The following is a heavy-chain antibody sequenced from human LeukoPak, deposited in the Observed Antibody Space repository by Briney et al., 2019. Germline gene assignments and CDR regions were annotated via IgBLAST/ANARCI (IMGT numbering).Heavy chain of an antibody. D-gene: IGHD3-16*01. Sequence: PSETLSLTCAVSGYSISRGYSWGWIRQPPGKGLEWIGNIYHSESTHCNPSLKSRVTISPDTSKNQFSLKLSSVTAADTAVYYCARFDHVWETHGMDAFDLRGQGTMVTVSS. CDR2: IYHSEST. J-gene: IGHJ3*01. V-gene: IGHV4-38-2*01. CDR1: GYSISRGYS. CDR3: ARFDHVWETHGMDAFDL.